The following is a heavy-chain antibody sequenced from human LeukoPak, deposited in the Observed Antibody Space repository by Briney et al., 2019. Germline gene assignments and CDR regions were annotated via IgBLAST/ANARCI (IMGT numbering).Heavy chain of an antibody. V-gene: IGHV3-30*18. J-gene: IGHJ4*02. Sequence: PGGSLRLSCAASGFTFSSYGMHWVRQAPGKGLEWVAVISYDGSNKYYADSVKGRFTISRDNAKNTLYLQMNSLRVEDTAVYYCAKDRRRYSYGYNPFDYWGQGTLVTVSS. CDR2: ISYDGSNK. D-gene: IGHD5-18*01. CDR1: GFTFSSYG. CDR3: AKDRRRYSYGYNPFDY.